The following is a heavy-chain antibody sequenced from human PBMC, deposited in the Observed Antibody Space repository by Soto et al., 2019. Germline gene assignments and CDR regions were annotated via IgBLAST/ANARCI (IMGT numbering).Heavy chain of an antibody. D-gene: IGHD3-16*01. Sequence: QVQLVQSGAEVKKPGASVKVSCKASGYTFTSYGISWVRQAPGQGLEWMGWINGYNGNTNHAQKLQGRVTMSTDTSTSTADMELRSLRSYDSAVYYCARRGDVPYYYYGMDVWGQGTTVTVSS. CDR2: INGYNGNT. V-gene: IGHV1-18*01. CDR1: GYTFTSYG. CDR3: ARRGDVPYYYYGMDV. J-gene: IGHJ6*02.